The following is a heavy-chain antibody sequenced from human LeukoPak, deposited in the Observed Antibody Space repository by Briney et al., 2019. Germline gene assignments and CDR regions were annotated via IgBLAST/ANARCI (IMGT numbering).Heavy chain of an antibody. V-gene: IGHV1-2*02. CDR1: GYTFTGYY. CDR2: INPNSGGT. D-gene: IGHD3-22*01. J-gene: IGHJ3*02. CDR3: ARELYYYDSSGPLRPFDI. Sequence: ASVKVSCKASGYTFTGYYMHWVRQAPGQGLEWMGWINPNSGGTNYAQKFQGRVTMTRDTSISTAYMELSRLRSDDTAVYYCARELYYYDSSGPLRPFDIWGQRTMVTVSS.